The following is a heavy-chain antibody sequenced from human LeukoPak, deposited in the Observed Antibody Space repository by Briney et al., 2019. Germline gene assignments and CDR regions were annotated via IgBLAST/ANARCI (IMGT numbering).Heavy chain of an antibody. CDR2: ISGSGGST. V-gene: IGHV3-23*01. D-gene: IGHD6-6*01. CDR1: GFTLNIYA. J-gene: IGHJ4*02. CDR3: AKDAWIAARRY. Sequence: GGSLRLSCAASGFTLNIYAMSWVRQAPGKGLEWVSTISGSGGSTYYADSVKGRFTISRDNSKNTLYLQMNSLRAEDTAVYYCAKDAWIAARRYWGQGTLVTVSS.